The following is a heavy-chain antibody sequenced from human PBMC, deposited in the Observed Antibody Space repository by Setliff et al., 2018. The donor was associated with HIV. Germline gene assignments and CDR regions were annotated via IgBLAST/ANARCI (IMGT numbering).Heavy chain of an antibody. D-gene: IGHD3-22*01. CDR3: ARGPRSFYYDSTGPYSYYYGMDV. Sequence: GGSLRLSCAASGFTFNNYCMSWVRQAPGKGLEWVANIHEDGTQKYFVDSVRGRFTISRDNAKNSLYLQMSSLRGEDTALYYCARGPRSFYYDSTGPYSYYYGMDVWGQGTTVTVSS. J-gene: IGHJ6*02. V-gene: IGHV3-7*01. CDR2: IHEDGTQK. CDR1: GFTFNNYC.